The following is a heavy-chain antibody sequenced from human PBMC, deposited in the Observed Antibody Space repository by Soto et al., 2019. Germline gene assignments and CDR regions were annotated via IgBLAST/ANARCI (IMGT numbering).Heavy chain of an antibody. CDR3: ARMVYGVGRGYYYYGMDV. CDR1: GFSLSPSGMC. V-gene: IGHV2-70*11. J-gene: IGHJ6*02. CDR2: IDWDDDK. Sequence: SGPTLVNPTQTLTLTCTFSGFSLSPSGMCVSWIRQPPGKALEWLARIDWDDDKYYSTSLKTRLTISKDTSKNQVVLTMTNMDPVDTATYYCARMVYGVGRGYYYYGMDVWGQGTTVTVSS. D-gene: IGHD4-17*01.